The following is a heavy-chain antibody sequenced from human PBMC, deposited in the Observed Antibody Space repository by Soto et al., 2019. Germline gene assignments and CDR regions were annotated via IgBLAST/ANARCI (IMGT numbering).Heavy chain of an antibody. V-gene: IGHV4-30-2*01. J-gene: IGHJ4*02. CDR1: GGSISSGGYS. Sequence: PSETLSLTCAVPGGSISSGGYSWSWIRQPPGKGLEWIGYIYHSGSTYYNPSLKSRVTISVDRSKNQFSLKLSSVTAADTAVYYCARRYCSSTSCYFDYWGQGTLVTVSS. CDR3: ARRYCSSTSCYFDY. D-gene: IGHD2-2*01. CDR2: IYHSGST.